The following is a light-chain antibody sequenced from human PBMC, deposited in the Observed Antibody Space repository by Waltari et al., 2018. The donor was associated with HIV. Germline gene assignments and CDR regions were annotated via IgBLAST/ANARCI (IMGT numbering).Light chain of an antibody. Sequence: QSVLTQPPSVSGAPGQRVTISCTGSSSNIGAGYDVHWYQQLPGTAPKVLIYGNSNRPSGVPDRFSCSKSCTSASLAITGLQAGEEADYYCQSYYSNLSGATVFGTGTKVTVL. V-gene: IGLV1-40*01. CDR2: GNS. J-gene: IGLJ1*01. CDR3: QSYYSNLSGATV. CDR1: SSNIGAGYD.